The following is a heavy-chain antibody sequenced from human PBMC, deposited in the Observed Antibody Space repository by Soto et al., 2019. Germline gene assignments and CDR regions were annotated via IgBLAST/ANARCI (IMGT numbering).Heavy chain of an antibody. CDR2: MNPNSGGT. J-gene: IGHJ3*02. CDR3: ARDQNQLEYNYCDSNDAFEI. D-gene: IGHD3-22*01. Sequence: QVQLVQSGAEVKKPGASVKVSCKASGYTFTGYYMHWVRQAPGQGLEWMGWMNPNSGGTNYAQKIQVRVNITSDTSMNTAYRVLSRLTTDDTVVYYCARDQNQLEYNYCDSNDAFEIWGQGTMVTVSS. CDR1: GYTFTGYY. V-gene: IGHV1-2*01.